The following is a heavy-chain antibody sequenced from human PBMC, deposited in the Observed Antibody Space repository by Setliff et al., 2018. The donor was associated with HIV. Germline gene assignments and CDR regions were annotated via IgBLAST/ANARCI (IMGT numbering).Heavy chain of an antibody. Sequence: PSETLSLTCAVYGGPLSGHYWSWIRQPPGQGLEWIGETSHSGKTNYNPSLKSRVTISVDTSKNQFSLTLTSVTAADTAVYYCARQQHSSDLKIWNYWGQGTLVTVSS. CDR3: ARQQHSSDLKIWNY. CDR1: GGPLSGHY. CDR2: TSHSGKT. J-gene: IGHJ4*02. D-gene: IGHD6-13*01. V-gene: IGHV4-34*01.